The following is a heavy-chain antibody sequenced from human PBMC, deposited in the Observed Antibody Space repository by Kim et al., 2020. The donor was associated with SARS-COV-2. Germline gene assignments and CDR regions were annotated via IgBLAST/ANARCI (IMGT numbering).Heavy chain of an antibody. CDR2: IRGGGANP. V-gene: IGHV3-23*01. J-gene: IGHJ3*01. CDR3: SKCQHSHGSDAFDF. D-gene: IGHD5-18*01. CDR1: GFTFSNYA. Sequence: GGSLRLSCAASGFTFSNYAMNWVRQAPGKGLEWVSGIRGGGANPKYADSVKGRFTISRDNSKHTLSLQMNISRGDNTALYYLSKCQHSHGSDAFDFLGQG.